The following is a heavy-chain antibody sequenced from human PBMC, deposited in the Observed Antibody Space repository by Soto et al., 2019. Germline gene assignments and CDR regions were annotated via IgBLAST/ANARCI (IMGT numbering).Heavy chain of an antibody. CDR3: ARFGFDQGELDRSAWDYYYGRDV. Sequence: RLSRAASGFTFSSYAMHWVRQAPGKGLEWVAVISYDGSNKYYADSVKGRFTISRDNSKNTLYLQMNSLRAEDTAVYYCARFGFDQGELDRSAWDYYYGRDVWCQGPTVIVS. V-gene: IGHV3-30-3*01. CDR1: GFTFSSYA. J-gene: IGHJ6*02. D-gene: IGHD3-3*01. CDR2: ISYDGSNK.